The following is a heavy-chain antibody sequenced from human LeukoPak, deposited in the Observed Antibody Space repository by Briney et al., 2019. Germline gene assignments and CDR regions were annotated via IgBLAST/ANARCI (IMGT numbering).Heavy chain of an antibody. Sequence: SETLSLTCTVSNYSISSGYYWGWIQQPPGKGLEWIASVYHSGSTSYNPSLKSRLTISVHKSKNQFSLKLSSVTAADTAVYYCARDTALFRAYDIWGQGTLVTVSS. CDR2: VYHSGST. CDR1: NYSISSGYY. J-gene: IGHJ3*02. CDR3: ARDTALFRAYDI. V-gene: IGHV4-38-2*02.